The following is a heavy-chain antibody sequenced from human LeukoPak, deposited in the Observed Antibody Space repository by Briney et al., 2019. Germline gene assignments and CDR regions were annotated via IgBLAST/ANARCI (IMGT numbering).Heavy chain of an antibody. CDR1: GNYW. V-gene: IGHV3-30*18. D-gene: IGHD6-13*01. J-gene: IGHJ5*02. Sequence: GGSLRLSCAASGNYWMHWVRQAPGKGLEWVALISYDGKNKYYADSVKGRFTISRDDSMNTLYLQMNSLRAEDTALYYCANVPYSSSWYPGTWGQGTLVTVSS. CDR2: ISYDGKNK. CDR3: ANVPYSSSWYPGT.